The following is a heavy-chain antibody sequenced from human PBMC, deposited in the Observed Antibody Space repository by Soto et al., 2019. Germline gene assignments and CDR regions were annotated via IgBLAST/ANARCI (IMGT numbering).Heavy chain of an antibody. CDR3: ARDGSSWEYYYYGMDV. CDR1: GFTFSSYS. Sequence: GGSLRLSCAASGFTFSSYSMNWVRQAPGKGLEWVSYISSSSSTIYYADSVKGRFTISRDNAKNSLYLQMNSLRDEDTAVYYCARDGSSWEYYYYGMDVWGQGTTVTVSS. V-gene: IGHV3-48*02. D-gene: IGHD6-13*01. J-gene: IGHJ6*02. CDR2: ISSSSSTI.